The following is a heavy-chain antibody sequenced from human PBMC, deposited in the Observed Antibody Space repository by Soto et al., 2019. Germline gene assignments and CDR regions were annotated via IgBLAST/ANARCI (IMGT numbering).Heavy chain of an antibody. V-gene: IGHV4-59*01. D-gene: IGHD6-19*01. CDR3: ARALYSSGWYPFDY. J-gene: IGHJ4*02. CDR2: IYYSGST. CDR1: GGSISSYY. Sequence: QVQLQESGPGLVKPSETLSLTCTVSGGSISSYYWSWIRQPPGKGLEWIGYIYYSGSTNYNPSLKSRVTISVDTSKNQFSLKLSSVTAADTAVYYCARALYSSGWYPFDYWGQGTLVTVSS.